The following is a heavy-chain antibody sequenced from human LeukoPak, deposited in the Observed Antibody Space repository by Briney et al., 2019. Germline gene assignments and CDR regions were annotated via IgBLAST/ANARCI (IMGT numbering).Heavy chain of an antibody. J-gene: IGHJ6*02. Sequence: ASVNVSCTASGYTFTSYDINWVRQATGQGLEWMGWMNPNGGNTGYAQKFQGRVTMTRNTSISTAYMELSSLRSEDTAVYYCASSYSVTYYYYYGMDVWGQGTTVTVSS. CDR3: ASSYSVTYYYYYGMDV. CDR1: GYTFTSYD. D-gene: IGHD1-26*01. CDR2: MNPNGGNT. V-gene: IGHV1-8*01.